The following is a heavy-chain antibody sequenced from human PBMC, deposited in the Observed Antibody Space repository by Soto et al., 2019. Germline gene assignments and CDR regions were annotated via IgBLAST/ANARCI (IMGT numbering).Heavy chain of an antibody. CDR1: EYTFRDCW. J-gene: IGHJ1*01. V-gene: IGHV3-7*05. Sequence: GGSVRISCAYCEYTFRDCWMNRVRKAPGKGLEWVANIKQDESERNHVDSVKGRFTISRDNTKNSLYLQMNSLRVDDTAVYYCARDYDTAWSGFSQHLGQGTLVTVSS. CDR2: IKQDESER. CDR3: ARDYDTAWSGFSQH. D-gene: IGHD3-16*01.